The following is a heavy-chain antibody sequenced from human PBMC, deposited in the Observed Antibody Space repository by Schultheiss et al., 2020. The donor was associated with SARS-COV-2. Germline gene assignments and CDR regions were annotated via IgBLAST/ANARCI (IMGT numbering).Heavy chain of an antibody. D-gene: IGHD6-19*01. CDR2: IGRTPSNL. Sequence: GGSLRLSCAASGFTFSSYVMSWVRQAPGKGLEWVSSIGRTPSNLYYADSVQGRFTISRDNTKNSLYLHMNSLRVDDTAVYYCARPARVGPVAGTPHLYYWGQGTLVTVSS. CDR1: GFTFSSYV. J-gene: IGHJ4*02. V-gene: IGHV3-21*01. CDR3: ARPARVGPVAGTPHLYY.